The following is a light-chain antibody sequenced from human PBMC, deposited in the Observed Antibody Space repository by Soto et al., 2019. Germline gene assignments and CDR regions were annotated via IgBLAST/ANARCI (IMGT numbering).Light chain of an antibody. Sequence: EIWMTKSPATVSVSQGESATLSCRASQRVYSNLAWYQQRPGQAPRLLIYGASTRATGVPARFSGRGSGTEFTLTISSLQSEDFAVYYCQPYNTWPPWTFGQGTKVDI. V-gene: IGKV3-15*01. CDR3: QPYNTWPPWT. CDR2: GAS. CDR1: QRVYSN. J-gene: IGKJ1*01.